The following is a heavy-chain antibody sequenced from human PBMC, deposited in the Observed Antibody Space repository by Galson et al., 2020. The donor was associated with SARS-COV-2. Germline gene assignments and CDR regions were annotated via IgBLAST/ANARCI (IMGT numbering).Heavy chain of an antibody. CDR1: GFTFSSYA. D-gene: IGHD6-6*01. J-gene: IGHJ4*02. CDR3: AKDLYSSSSVGIY. V-gene: IGHV3-23*01. CDR2: INGGGGST. Sequence: GGSLRLSCAASGFTFSSYAMSWVRQAPGKGLEWVSAINGGGGSTYYADSVKGRFTISRDNSKNTLYLQMNSLRAEDTAVYYCAKDLYSSSSVGIYWGQGTLVTVSS.